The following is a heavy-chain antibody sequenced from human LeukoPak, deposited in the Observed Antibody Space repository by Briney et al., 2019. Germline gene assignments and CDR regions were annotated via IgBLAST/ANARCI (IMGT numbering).Heavy chain of an antibody. D-gene: IGHD2-2*01. Sequence: PSETLPLTCTVSGASISSNTYYWGWIRQPPGKGLEWIGSIFYSGATYYNPSLKSRLTISVDTSKNQFSLKLSSVTAADTAVYYCASQLRYCSSTSCSLNWFDPWGQGTLVTVAS. CDR3: ASQLRYCSSTSCSLNWFDP. J-gene: IGHJ5*02. CDR1: GASISSNTYY. V-gene: IGHV4-39*01. CDR2: IFYSGAT.